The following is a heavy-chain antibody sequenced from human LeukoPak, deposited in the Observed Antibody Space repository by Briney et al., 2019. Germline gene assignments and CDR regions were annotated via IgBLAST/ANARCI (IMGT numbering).Heavy chain of an antibody. Sequence: GGSLRLSCAASGFTFDDYAMHWVRQAPGKGLEWVSGISWNSGSIGYADSVKGRFTISRDNSKNTLYLQMNSLRAEDTAVYYCAKEFLYCSGGSCYPPGFFDYWGQGTLVTVSS. V-gene: IGHV3-9*01. D-gene: IGHD2-15*01. CDR2: ISWNSGSI. J-gene: IGHJ4*02. CDR3: AKEFLYCSGGSCYPPGFFDY. CDR1: GFTFDDYA.